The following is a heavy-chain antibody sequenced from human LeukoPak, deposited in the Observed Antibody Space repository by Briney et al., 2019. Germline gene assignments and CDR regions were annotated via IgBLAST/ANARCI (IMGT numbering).Heavy chain of an antibody. CDR1: GFTFSSYE. Sequence: GGSLRLSCAASGFTFSSYEMNWVRQAPGKGLEWVSYISSSGSTIYYADSVKGRFTISRDNAKNSLYLQMNSLRAEDTAVYYCARNPYLWFGELLSSSYYYYGMDVWGQGTTVTVSS. CDR2: ISSSGSTI. CDR3: ARNPYLWFGELLSSSYYYYGMDV. D-gene: IGHD3-10*01. J-gene: IGHJ6*02. V-gene: IGHV3-48*03.